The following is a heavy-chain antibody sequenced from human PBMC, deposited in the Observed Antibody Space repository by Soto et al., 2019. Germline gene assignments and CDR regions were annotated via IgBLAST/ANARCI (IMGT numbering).Heavy chain of an antibody. D-gene: IGHD3-22*01. CDR1: GGCFSGYY. J-gene: IGHJ4*02. Sequence: SVTLSLTCAVYGGCFSGYYWNWIRQPPGKGLEWIGEINHSGCTNYNPSLKSRVTISVDTSKNQFSLKLSSVTAADTAVYYCAREHDYDSSGYYIREYWGQGTRVNVYS. CDR2: INHSGCT. V-gene: IGHV4-34*01. CDR3: AREHDYDSSGYYIREY.